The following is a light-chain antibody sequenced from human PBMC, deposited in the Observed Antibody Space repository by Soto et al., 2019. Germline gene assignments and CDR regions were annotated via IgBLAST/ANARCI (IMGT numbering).Light chain of an antibody. J-gene: IGKJ1*01. Sequence: EIVMTQSPATLSVSPGERATLSCRASQSVSSNFACYQQRTGQHPRLLIYGAATRATGVPARLSGSGSGTEFTLTISSLQSEDCGIYFCQQYNNWPPDRTFGQGTKVEIK. CDR1: QSVSSN. V-gene: IGKV3-15*01. CDR2: GAA. CDR3: QQYNNWPPDRT.